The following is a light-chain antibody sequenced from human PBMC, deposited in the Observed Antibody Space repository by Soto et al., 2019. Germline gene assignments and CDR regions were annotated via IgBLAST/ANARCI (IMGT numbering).Light chain of an antibody. Sequence: EIVMTQSPATLSASPGERATLSCRASQSVSSNLAWYQQKPGQAPRLLIYGASTRATGIPARFSGSGSEAEFTLTISSLQSEDFAVYYCQQYNNWLRTFGQGTKVEIK. CDR3: QQYNNWLRT. V-gene: IGKV3-15*01. CDR2: GAS. J-gene: IGKJ1*01. CDR1: QSVSSN.